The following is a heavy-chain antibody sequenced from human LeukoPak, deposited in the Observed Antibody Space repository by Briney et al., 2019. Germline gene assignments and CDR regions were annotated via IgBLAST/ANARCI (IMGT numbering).Heavy chain of an antibody. Sequence: PGGSLRLSCXXSGFTXXXXXXXXXRXXXXXXLEWVXXIKXDGXXXXXXXXXKGXXXXXXXNAKNSLYLQMNSLRAEDTAVYYCARDLRGFFYWGQGTLVTVSS. V-gene: IGHV3-7*03. D-gene: IGHD3-10*01. CDR3: ARDLRGFFY. CDR2: IKXDGXXX. CDR1: GFTXXXXX. J-gene: IGHJ4*02.